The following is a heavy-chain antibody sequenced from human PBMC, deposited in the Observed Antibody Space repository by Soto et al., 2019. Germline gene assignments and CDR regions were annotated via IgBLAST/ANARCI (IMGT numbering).Heavy chain of an antibody. D-gene: IGHD6-19*01. CDR3: ARDLGWAFDS. CDR1: GFTFSTFS. CDR2: ISGGGRPI. V-gene: IGHV3-48*02. Sequence: EVQLVESGGGSVQPGGSLRLSCAASGFTFSTFSMNWVRQAPGRGLEWISYISGGGRPISYADPVTGRFTISRDNAKNSLYLQMDRLTDEDTAVYYCARDLGWAFDSWGQGTLVTVSS. J-gene: IGHJ4*02.